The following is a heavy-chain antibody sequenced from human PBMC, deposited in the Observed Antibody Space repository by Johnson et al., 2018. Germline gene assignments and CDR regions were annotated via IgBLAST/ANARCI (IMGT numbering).Heavy chain of an antibody. Sequence: QVQLVQSGGGVVQPGRSLRLSCAASGFTFSSYGMHWVRQAPGKGLEWVAVIWYDGSNKYYADSVKGRFTISRENSKNTLYLQMNSRRAEDTAVSYGAREARANARGSDAFDIWGQGTMVTVSS. CDR1: GFTFSSYG. CDR2: IWYDGSNK. V-gene: IGHV3-33*01. CDR3: AREARANARGSDAFDI. J-gene: IGHJ3*02. D-gene: IGHD3-10*01.